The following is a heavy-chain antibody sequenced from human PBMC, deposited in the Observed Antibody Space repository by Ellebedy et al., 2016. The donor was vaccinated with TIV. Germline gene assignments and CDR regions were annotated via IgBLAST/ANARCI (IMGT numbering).Heavy chain of an antibody. V-gene: IGHV3-23*01. CDR1: GFTFSPFA. CDR3: GRDGVTGNGRWDWLDP. D-gene: IGHD2-21*02. Sequence: PGGSLRLSCTASGFTFSPFAMGWVRQTPGKGLEWVSGMYGSGRGITYSDSVKGRFTISRDNSRNTLYLQMNSLRAEDSAIYYCGRDGVTGNGRWDWLDPWGQGTLVTVST. J-gene: IGHJ5*02. CDR2: MYGSGRGI.